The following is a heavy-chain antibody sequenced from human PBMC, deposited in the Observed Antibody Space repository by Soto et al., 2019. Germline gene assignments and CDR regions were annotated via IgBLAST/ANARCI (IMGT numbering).Heavy chain of an antibody. CDR2: IYYSGST. CDR1: GGSISSGGYY. Sequence: SETLSLTCTVSGGSISSGGYYWSWIRQHPGKGLEWIGYIYYSGSTYYNPSLKSRVTISVDTSKNQFSLKLSSVTAADTAVYYCARTPPDCTNGVCYTGRGFAFDIWGQGTMVTVSS. D-gene: IGHD2-8*01. J-gene: IGHJ3*02. CDR3: ARTPPDCTNGVCYTGRGFAFDI. V-gene: IGHV4-31*03.